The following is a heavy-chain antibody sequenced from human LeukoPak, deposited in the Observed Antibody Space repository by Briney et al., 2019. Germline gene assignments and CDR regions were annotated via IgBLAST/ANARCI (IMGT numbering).Heavy chain of an antibody. D-gene: IGHD3-3*01. J-gene: IGHJ6*03. CDR3: ARDHSNDFWSGSGPLYYMDV. CDR1: GYSISSGYY. Sequence: SETLSLTCTVSGYSISSGYYWGWIRQPPGKGLEWIGSIYHSGRTYYNPSLKSRVTISVDTSKNQFSLKLSSVTAADTAVYYCARDHSNDFWSGSGPLYYMDVWGKGTTVTVSS. V-gene: IGHV4-38-2*02. CDR2: IYHSGRT.